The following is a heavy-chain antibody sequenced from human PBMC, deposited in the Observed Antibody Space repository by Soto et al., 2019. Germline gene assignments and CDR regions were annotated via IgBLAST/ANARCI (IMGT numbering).Heavy chain of an antibody. CDR3: ACPRCMPYGMDV. Sequence: QVQLVQSGAEVKKPGASVKVSCKASGYTFTSYDINWVRQATGQGLEWMGWMNPNSGNTGYAQKFQGRGNLTRNTSISTAYMELSSLRAEDQAVYYCACPRCMPYGMDVWGQGTTVTVSS. CDR1: GYTFTSYD. CDR2: MNPNSGNT. J-gene: IGHJ6*02. D-gene: IGHD2-8*01. V-gene: IGHV1-8*01.